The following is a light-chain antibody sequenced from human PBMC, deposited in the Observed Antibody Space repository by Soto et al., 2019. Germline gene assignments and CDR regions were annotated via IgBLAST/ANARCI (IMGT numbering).Light chain of an antibody. J-gene: IGLJ3*02. V-gene: IGLV2-11*01. CDR3: CSYAGSYTWV. CDR2: DVS. CDR1: RSDVVGYNF. Sequence: QSALTQPRSVSGSPGQSVTISCTGTRSDVVGYNFVSWYQQHPGKAPKLMIYDVSKRPSGVPDRFSGSKSGNTASLTISGLQAAAEADYHCCSYAGSYTWVFGGGTKLTVL.